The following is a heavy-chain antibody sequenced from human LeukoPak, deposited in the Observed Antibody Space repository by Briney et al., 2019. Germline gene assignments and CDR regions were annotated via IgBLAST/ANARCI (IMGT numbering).Heavy chain of an antibody. CDR1: GGSISSYY. J-gene: IGHJ4*02. CDR3: ARENSSSSPPYYFDY. CDR2: IYYSGST. V-gene: IGHV4-59*12. Sequence: SETLSLTCTVSGGSISSYYWSWIRQPPGKGLEWIGYIYYSGSTNYNPSLKSRVTISVDTSKNQFSLKLSSVTAADTAVYYCARENSSSSPPYYFDYWGQGTLVTVSS. D-gene: IGHD6-6*01.